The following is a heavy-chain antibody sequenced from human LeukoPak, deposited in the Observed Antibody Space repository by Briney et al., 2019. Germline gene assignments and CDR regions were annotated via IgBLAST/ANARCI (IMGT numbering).Heavy chain of an antibody. D-gene: IGHD6-6*01. CDR3: AKEASRGFDI. Sequence: GGSLRLSCAASGFTFSSYAMSWVRQAPGKGLEWVSGITSGGSTYKVDSVKGRFTISRDNSKNTSYLQMNSLRAEDTAVYYCAKEASRGFDIWGQGTMVTVSS. J-gene: IGHJ3*02. CDR1: GFTFSSYA. CDR2: ITSGGST. V-gene: IGHV3-23*01.